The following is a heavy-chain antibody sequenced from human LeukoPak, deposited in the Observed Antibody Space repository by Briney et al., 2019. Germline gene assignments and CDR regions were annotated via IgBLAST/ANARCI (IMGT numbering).Heavy chain of an antibody. CDR1: GFTFSSYS. Sequence: GGSLRLSCAASGFTFSSYSMNWVRQAPGKGLEWVSSISSSSSYIYYADSVKGRFTISGDNAKNSLYLQMNSLRAEDTAVYYCVRARGYYDSSGYLSVTFDIWGQGTMVTVSS. V-gene: IGHV3-21*01. J-gene: IGHJ3*02. CDR2: ISSSSSYI. D-gene: IGHD3-22*01. CDR3: VRARGYYDSSGYLSVTFDI.